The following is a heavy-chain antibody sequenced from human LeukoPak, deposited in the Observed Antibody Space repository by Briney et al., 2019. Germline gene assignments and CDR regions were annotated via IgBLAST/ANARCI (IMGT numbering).Heavy chain of an antibody. J-gene: IGHJ4*02. Sequence: SETLSLTCAVYGGSFSGCYWSWIRQPPGKGLEWIGEINHSGSTNYNPSLKSRVTISVDTSKNQFSLKLSSVTAADTAVYYCARVPRGSSGYLDYWGQGTLVTVSS. CDR3: ARVPRGSSGYLDY. V-gene: IGHV4-34*01. D-gene: IGHD3-22*01. CDR1: GGSFSGCY. CDR2: INHSGST.